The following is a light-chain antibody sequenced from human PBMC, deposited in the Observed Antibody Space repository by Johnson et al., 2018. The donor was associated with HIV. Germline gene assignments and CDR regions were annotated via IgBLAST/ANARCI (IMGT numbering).Light chain of an antibody. V-gene: IGLV1-51*01. CDR1: SSNIGNNY. CDR3: GTWDNSLNVYV. J-gene: IGLJ1*01. Sequence: HSVLTQPPSVSAAPGQKVTISCSGSSSNIGNNYVSWYQQLPGTPPKLLISDNNKRPSGIPDRFSGSKSGASATLDITGLQTGDEADYYCGTWDNSLNVYVFGTGTKVTVL. CDR2: DNN.